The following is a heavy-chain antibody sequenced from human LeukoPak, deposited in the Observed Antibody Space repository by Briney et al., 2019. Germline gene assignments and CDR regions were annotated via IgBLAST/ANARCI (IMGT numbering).Heavy chain of an antibody. V-gene: IGHV3-21*01. Sequence: GGSLRLSCAASGFTVSSNYMNWVRQAPGKGLEWVSSISSSSSYIYYADSVKGRFTISRDNAKNSLYLQMNSLRAEDTAVYYCARGSRYSSSSGTIDYWGQGTLVTVSS. CDR2: ISSSSSYI. J-gene: IGHJ4*02. D-gene: IGHD6-6*01. CDR3: ARGSRYSSSSGTIDY. CDR1: GFTVSSNY.